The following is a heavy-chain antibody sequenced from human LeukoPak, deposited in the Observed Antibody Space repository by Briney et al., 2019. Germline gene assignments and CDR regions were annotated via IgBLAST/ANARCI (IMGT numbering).Heavy chain of an antibody. V-gene: IGHV4-59*01. CDR3: ASSRDGYNPD. CDR2: IYYSGST. CDR1: GGSISSYY. J-gene: IGHJ4*02. D-gene: IGHD5-24*01. Sequence: SETLSLTCTVSGGSISSYYWSWIRQPPEKGLERIGYIYYSGSTNYNPSLKSRVTISVDTSKNQFSLKLSSVTAAVTAVYYCASSRDGYNPDWGQGTLVTVSS.